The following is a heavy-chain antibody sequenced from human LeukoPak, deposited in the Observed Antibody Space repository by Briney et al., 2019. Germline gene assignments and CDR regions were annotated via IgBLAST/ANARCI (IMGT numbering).Heavy chain of an antibody. J-gene: IGHJ4*02. Sequence: GGSLRLSCAASGFTFSSYAMSWVRQAPGKGLEWVSAISGSGGSTYCADSVKGRFTISRDNSKNTLYLQMNSLRAEDTAVYYCAKDTQWLPLYYFDYWGQGTLVTVSS. CDR1: GFTFSSYA. V-gene: IGHV3-23*01. CDR3: AKDTQWLPLYYFDY. CDR2: ISGSGGST. D-gene: IGHD6-19*01.